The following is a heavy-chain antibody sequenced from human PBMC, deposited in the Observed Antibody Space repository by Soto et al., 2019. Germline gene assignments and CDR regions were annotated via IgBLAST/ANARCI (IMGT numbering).Heavy chain of an antibody. CDR2: ISTDNGNT. CDR1: GYTFTSSG. D-gene: IGHD3-3*01. Sequence: QVQLVQSGAEVKKPGASVKVSCKASGYTFTSSGISWVRQAPGQGLEWMGWISTDNGNTNYAQHLQGRVSMTTDTSTSTAYMDLRSLGSDDTAVYYCARDQGITTFGVYSMYYYGMDVWGQGTTVTASS. J-gene: IGHJ6*02. CDR3: ARDQGITTFGVYSMYYYGMDV. V-gene: IGHV1-18*01.